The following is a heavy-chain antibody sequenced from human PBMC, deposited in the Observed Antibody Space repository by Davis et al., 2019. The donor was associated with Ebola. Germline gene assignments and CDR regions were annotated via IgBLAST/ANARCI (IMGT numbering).Heavy chain of an antibody. J-gene: IGHJ3*02. D-gene: IGHD3-16*01. CDR3: AKDGLGTPAFCDI. V-gene: IGHV3-21*04. CDR1: GFTFSSYS. CDR2: ISSSSSYI. Sequence: PGGSLRLSCAASGFTFSSYSMNWVRQAPGKGLEWVSSISSSSSYIYYADSVKGRFTISRDNAKNSLYLQMNSLRAEDTAVYYCAKDGLGTPAFCDIWGQGTMVTVSS.